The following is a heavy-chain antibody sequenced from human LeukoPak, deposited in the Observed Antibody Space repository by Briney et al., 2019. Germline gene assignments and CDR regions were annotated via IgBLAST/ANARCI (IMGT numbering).Heavy chain of an antibody. Sequence: ASVKVSCKASGYTFTSYAMHWVRQAPGQRLEWMGWSNAGNGNTKYSQEFQGRVTITRDTSASTAYMELSSLRSEDMAVYYCARDKLYWQQLPYYYYYMDVWGKGTTVTVSS. CDR3: ARDKLYWQQLPYYYYYMDV. V-gene: IGHV1-3*02. J-gene: IGHJ6*03. D-gene: IGHD6-13*01. CDR1: GYTFTSYA. CDR2: SNAGNGNT.